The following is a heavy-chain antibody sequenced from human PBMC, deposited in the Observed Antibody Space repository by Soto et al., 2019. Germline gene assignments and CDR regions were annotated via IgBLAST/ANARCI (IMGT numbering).Heavy chain of an antibody. CDR1: GSTFSSYA. CDR2: IIPIFGTA. J-gene: IGHJ4*02. Sequence: QVQLVQSGAEVKKPGSSVKVSCKASGSTFSSYAISWVRQAPGQGLEWMGGIIPIFGTANYAQKFQGRVTITADESTSTAYMELSSLRSEDTAVYYCASLLVYGGKRGGDYWGQGTLVTVSS. V-gene: IGHV1-69*12. D-gene: IGHD4-17*01. CDR3: ASLLVYGGKRGGDY.